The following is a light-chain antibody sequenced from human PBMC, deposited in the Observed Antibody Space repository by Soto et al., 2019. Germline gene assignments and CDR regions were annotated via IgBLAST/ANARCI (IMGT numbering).Light chain of an antibody. CDR1: SGHSNYA. J-gene: IGLJ2*01. CDR2: LNSDGSH. V-gene: IGLV4-69*01. CDR3: QTWGSGIVV. Sequence: QLVLTQSPSASASLGASVKLTCTLSSGHSNYAIARHQQQSEKGPRYLMKLNSDGSHSKGDGIPDRFAGSSSGAERYLTISRLQSEDEADYYCQTWGSGIVVFGGGTKLTVL.